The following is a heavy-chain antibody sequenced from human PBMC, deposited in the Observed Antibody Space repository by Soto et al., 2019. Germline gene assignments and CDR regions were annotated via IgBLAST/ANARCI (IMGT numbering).Heavy chain of an antibody. CDR3: ATRPYSERDERNPFEY. Sequence: QVQLQQWGAGLLKPSETLSLTCAVYGGSFSGYYWSWIRQPPGKGLEWIGAINHSGSTNYNPSLKSRVSITVDTSKNRCSRKLSSVTAADTAVYYCATRPYSERDERNPFEYWGPGTLVTVSS. D-gene: IGHD4-4*01. CDR1: GGSFSGYY. V-gene: IGHV4-34*01. CDR2: INHSGST. J-gene: IGHJ4*02.